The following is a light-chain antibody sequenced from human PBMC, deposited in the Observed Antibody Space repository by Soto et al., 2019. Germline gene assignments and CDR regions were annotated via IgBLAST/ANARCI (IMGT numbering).Light chain of an antibody. Sequence: EIVMTQSPATLSVSPGERATLSCRASQSVSSNLAWYQQKRGQAPRLLIYAASTRATGIPARFSGTGSGTAFTRTISSLQSEDFAVSYCQPYNNWPPWTFGQGTKVEIK. CDR2: AAS. CDR3: QPYNNWPPWT. CDR1: QSVSSN. V-gene: IGKV3-15*01. J-gene: IGKJ1*01.